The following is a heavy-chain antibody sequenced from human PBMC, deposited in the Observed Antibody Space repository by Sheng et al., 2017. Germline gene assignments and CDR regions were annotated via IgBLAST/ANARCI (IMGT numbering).Heavy chain of an antibody. V-gene: IGHV3-23*01. D-gene: IGHD3-9*01. Sequence: EVQLLESGGGLVQPGGSLRLSCAASGFTFSSYAMSWVRQAPGKGLEWVSAISGSGGNTYYAGSVKGRFTISRDNSKNTVYLQMNSLRAEDTAVYYCAKSSGDSYDILTAYYIFSGRGYDAFDIWGQGTMVTVSS. J-gene: IGHJ3*02. CDR1: GFTFSSYA. CDR3: AKSSGDSYDILTAYYIFSGRGYDAFDI. CDR2: ISGSGGNT.